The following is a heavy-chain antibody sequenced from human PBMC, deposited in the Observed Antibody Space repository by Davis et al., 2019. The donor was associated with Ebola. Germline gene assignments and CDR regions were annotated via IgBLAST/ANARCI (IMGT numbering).Heavy chain of an antibody. D-gene: IGHD1-26*01. J-gene: IGHJ4*02. CDR3: ARDGISGSYYEY. V-gene: IGHV4-59*01. CDR1: GGSINNYY. CDR2: IYYSGSI. Sequence: PSETLSLTCNVSGGSINNYYWSWIRQPPGKGLEWIGYIYYSGSIKYNPSLKSRVTISVDTSKNQSSLKLSSVTAADTAVYYCARDGISGSYYEYWGQGTLVTVSS.